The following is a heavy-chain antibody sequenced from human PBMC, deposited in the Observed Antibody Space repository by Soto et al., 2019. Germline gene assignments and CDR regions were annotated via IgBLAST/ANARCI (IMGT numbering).Heavy chain of an antibody. CDR1: GFTFSSYW. V-gene: IGHV3-7*01. CDR3: ARDLYYYDSSGYYYGNWFDP. J-gene: IGHJ5*02. Sequence: LSCAASGFTFSSYWMSWVRQAPGKGLEWVANIKQDGSEKYYVDSVKGRFTISRDNAKNSLYLQMNSLRAEGTAVYYCARDLYYYDSSGYYYGNWFDPWGQGTLVTVSS. CDR2: IKQDGSEK. D-gene: IGHD3-22*01.